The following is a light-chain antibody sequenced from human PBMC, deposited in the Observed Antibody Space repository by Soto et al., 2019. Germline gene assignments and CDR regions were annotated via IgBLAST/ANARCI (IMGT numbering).Light chain of an antibody. V-gene: IGKV3-15*01. CDR3: QHYNDWPPTWT. J-gene: IGKJ1*01. CDR1: QSVSSK. CDR2: GAS. Sequence: EIVMTQSPATLSVSPGERATLSCRASQSVSSKLAWYQQKPGQAPRVHIYGASTRATGIPARFSGSGSGTEFTLTISSLQTEDFAVYYCQHYNDWPPTWTFGQGTKVDIK.